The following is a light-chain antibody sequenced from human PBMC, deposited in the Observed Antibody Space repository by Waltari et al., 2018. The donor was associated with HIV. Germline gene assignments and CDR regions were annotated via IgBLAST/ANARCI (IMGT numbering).Light chain of an antibody. CDR1: SSNIGAGYD. CDR3: QSYDSSLSGYV. CDR2: VNN. Sequence: QSVLTQPPSVSGAPGQRVTISCTGSSSNIGAGYDVHWYQQLPGTAPKLLIYVNNNRTAGVPDRFSGSKAGTSASLAVTGLQAEDEADYYCQSYDSSLSGYVFGTGTKVTVL. J-gene: IGLJ1*01. V-gene: IGLV1-40*01.